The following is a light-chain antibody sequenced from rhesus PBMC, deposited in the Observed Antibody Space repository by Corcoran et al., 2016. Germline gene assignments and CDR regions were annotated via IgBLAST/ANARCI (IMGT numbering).Light chain of an antibody. V-gene: IGKV2-72*01. CDR3: VQAIAFPRT. CDR2: GGS. CDR1: QSLLHSNGNTY. Sequence: DIVMTQTPLSLPIIPGEPASISCRSSQSLLHSNGNTYLHWYLQTPGQSPQLLIYGGSNRASGVPDRFSGSGSGTDFTLKISKVEAEDVGLYYCVQAIAFPRTFGQGTKVEIK. J-gene: IGKJ1*01.